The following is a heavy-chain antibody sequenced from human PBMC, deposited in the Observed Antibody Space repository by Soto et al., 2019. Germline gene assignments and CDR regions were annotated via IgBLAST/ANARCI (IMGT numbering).Heavy chain of an antibody. CDR1: GYTFNRYG. CDR2: ISAYDGKT. Sequence: ASVKVSCKASGYTFNRYGISWVRQAPGQGPEWMGWISAYDGKTTYAEKFQGRVTLTTDTSTSTAYMELMMLRSDDTAINYCARDPHEFWTSYWFDPWGQGTPVTVSS. CDR3: ARDPHEFWTSYWFDP. J-gene: IGHJ5*02. D-gene: IGHD3-3*01. V-gene: IGHV1-18*01.